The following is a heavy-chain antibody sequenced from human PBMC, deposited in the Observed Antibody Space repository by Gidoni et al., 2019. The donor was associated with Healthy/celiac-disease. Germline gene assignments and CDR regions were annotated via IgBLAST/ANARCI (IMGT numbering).Heavy chain of an antibody. Sequence: QVQLVQSGAEVKKPGASVKVSCKVSGYTLTELSMHWVRQAPGKGLEWMGGFDPEDGETIYAQKFQGRVTMTEDTSTDTAYRELSSLRSEDTAVYYCATGIRGYSGYDPGADAFDIWGQGTMVTVSS. CDR3: ATGIRGYSGYDPGADAFDI. CDR2: FDPEDGET. D-gene: IGHD5-12*01. V-gene: IGHV1-24*01. CDR1: GYTLTELS. J-gene: IGHJ3*02.